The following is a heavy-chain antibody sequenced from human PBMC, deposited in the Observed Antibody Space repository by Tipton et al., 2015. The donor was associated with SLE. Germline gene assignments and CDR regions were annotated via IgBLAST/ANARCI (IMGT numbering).Heavy chain of an antibody. D-gene: IGHD6-13*01. J-gene: IGHJ3*02. CDR3: ARERDIAAAGNDAFDI. CDR2: IYYSGST. CDR1: GGSISSHY. V-gene: IGHV4-59*11. Sequence: LRLSCTVSGGSISSHYWSWIRLPPGKGLEWIGYIYYSGSTNYNPSLKSRVTISVDTSKNQFSLKLSSVTAADTAVYYCARERDIAAAGNDAFDIWGQGTMVTVSS.